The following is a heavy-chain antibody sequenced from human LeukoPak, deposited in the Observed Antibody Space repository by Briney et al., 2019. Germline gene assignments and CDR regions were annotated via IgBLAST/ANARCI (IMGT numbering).Heavy chain of an antibody. CDR2: INHSGST. J-gene: IGHJ4*02. D-gene: IGHD3-9*01. CDR3: ARRRPYDFLTVYYYFDY. CDR1: GGSISSGGYS. V-gene: IGHV4-34*01. Sequence: SETLSLTCAVSGGSISSGGYSWSWIRQPPGKGLEWIGEINHSGSTNYNPSLKSRVTISVDTSKNQFSLKLSSVTAADTAVYYWARRRPYDFLTVYYYFDYGGQGTLVTVSS.